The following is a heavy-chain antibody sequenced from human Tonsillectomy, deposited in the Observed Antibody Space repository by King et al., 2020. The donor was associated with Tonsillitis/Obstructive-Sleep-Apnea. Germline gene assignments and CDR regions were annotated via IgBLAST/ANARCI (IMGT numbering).Heavy chain of an antibody. D-gene: IGHD3-10*01. CDR2: INWNGINT. V-gene: IGHV3-20*04. Sequence: EVQLVESGGGLLRPGGSLRPSCVASGFTFDEYGLSWVRQAPGQGLEWVSGINWNGINTGYADSVTGRFTISRDNANNSLYLQINNLRAEDTALYYCARGGELGSAFDVWGQGTLVTVSS. CDR1: GFTFDEYG. J-gene: IGHJ3*01. CDR3: ARGGELGSAFDV.